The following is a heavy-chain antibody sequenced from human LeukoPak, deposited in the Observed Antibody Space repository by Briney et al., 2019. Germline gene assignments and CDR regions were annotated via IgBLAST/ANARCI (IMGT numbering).Heavy chain of an antibody. J-gene: IGHJ4*02. Sequence: PGGSLRLSCAASGFTFSSYAMHWVSQAPGKGLEWVAVISSDGSNKYYADSVKGRFTISRDNSKNTLYLQMNSLRAEDTAVYYCARDSVAPAVHYYFDYWGQGTLVTVSS. CDR2: ISSDGSNK. V-gene: IGHV3-30*04. CDR3: ARDSVAPAVHYYFDY. CDR1: GFTFSSYA. D-gene: IGHD2-2*01.